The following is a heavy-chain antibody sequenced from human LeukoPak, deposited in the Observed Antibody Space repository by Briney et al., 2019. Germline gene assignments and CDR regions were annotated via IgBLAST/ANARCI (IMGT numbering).Heavy chain of an antibody. CDR3: ARVRLYRYSSSWHP. V-gene: IGHV3-21*01. D-gene: IGHD6-13*01. J-gene: IGHJ5*02. Sequence: GGSLRLSCAASGFTFSSYSMNWVRQAPGKGLEWVSTISSSSSYIYYADSVKGRFTISRDNAKNSLYLQMNSLRAEDTAVYYCARVRLYRYSSSWHPWGQGTLVTVSS. CDR2: ISSSSSYI. CDR1: GFTFSSYS.